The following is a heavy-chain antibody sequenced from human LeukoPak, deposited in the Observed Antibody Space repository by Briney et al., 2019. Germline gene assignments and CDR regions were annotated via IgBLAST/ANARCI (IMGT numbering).Heavy chain of an antibody. Sequence: PSETLSLTCTVSGGSISSGGYYWSWIRQHPGKGLEWIGYIYYSGSTYYNPSLKSRVTISVDTSKNQFSLKLSSVTAADTAVYYCAREPFPPYNWFDPGGQGTLVTVSS. CDR3: AREPFPPYNWFDP. CDR1: GGSISSGGYY. CDR2: IYYSGST. J-gene: IGHJ5*02. V-gene: IGHV4-31*03.